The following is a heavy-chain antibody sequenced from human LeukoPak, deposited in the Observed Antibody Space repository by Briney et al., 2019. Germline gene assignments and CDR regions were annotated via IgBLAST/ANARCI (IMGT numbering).Heavy chain of an antibody. CDR1: GGTFSSYA. CDR2: IIPIFGTA. V-gene: IGHV1-69*05. J-gene: IGHJ4*02. D-gene: IGHD3-22*01. CDR3: AKREGDSSGSFDY. Sequence: SVKVSCKASGGTFSSYAISWVRQAPGQGLEWMGGIIPIFGTANYAQKLQGRVTMTTDTSTSTAYMELRSLRSDDTAVYYCAKREGDSSGSFDYWGQGTLVTVSS.